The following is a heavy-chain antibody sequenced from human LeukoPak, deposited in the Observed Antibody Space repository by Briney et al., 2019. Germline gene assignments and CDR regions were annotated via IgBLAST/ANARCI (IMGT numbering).Heavy chain of an antibody. CDR3: ARAEAIWSGQTLGGYYYYYMDV. V-gene: IGHV3-21*01. D-gene: IGHD3-3*01. CDR2: ISSSSSYI. J-gene: IGHJ6*03. CDR1: GFTFSSYS. Sequence: GGSLRLSCAASGFTFSSYSMNWVRQAPGKGLEWVSSISSSSSYIYYADSVKGRFTISRDNAKNSLYLQMNSLRAEDTAVYYCARAEAIWSGQTLGGYYYYYMDVWGKGTTVTVSS.